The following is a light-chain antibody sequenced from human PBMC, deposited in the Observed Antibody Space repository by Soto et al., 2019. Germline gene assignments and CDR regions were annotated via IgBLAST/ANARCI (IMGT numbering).Light chain of an antibody. CDR1: QSVSSY. V-gene: IGKV3-11*01. Sequence: EIVLTQSPATLSLSPGERATLSCRASQSVSSYLAWYQQKPGQAPRLLIYDASNMATGIPARFSGSGSGTDFTLTISSLEPEDFAVYYCQQRSNSPPLTFGPGTKVDIK. CDR2: DAS. J-gene: IGKJ3*01. CDR3: QQRSNSPPLT.